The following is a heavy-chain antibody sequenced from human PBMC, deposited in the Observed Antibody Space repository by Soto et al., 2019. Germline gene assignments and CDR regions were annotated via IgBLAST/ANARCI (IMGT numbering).Heavy chain of an antibody. V-gene: IGHV4-59*02. J-gene: IGHJ4*02. CDR3: ARGGPTVTAYPSLDY. D-gene: IGHD2-21*02. CDR1: GGSVSSYY. Sequence: SETLSLTCNVSGGSVSSYYWSWIRQPPEKGLEWIGNIYYSGSTNYNPSLNSRVTISVDTSKNQFSLKLSSVTAADTAVYYCARGGPTVTAYPSLDYWGRGALVTVSS. CDR2: IYYSGST.